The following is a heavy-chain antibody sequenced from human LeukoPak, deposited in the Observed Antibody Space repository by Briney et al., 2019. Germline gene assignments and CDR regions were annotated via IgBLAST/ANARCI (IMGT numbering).Heavy chain of an antibody. Sequence: PSETLSLNCTVSGGSISSYYWSWIWQPAGKGLEWIGRIYTSGSTNYNPSLKSRVTMSVDTSKNQFSLKLSSVTAADTAVYYCAREGLYCSSTSCYTSWFDPWGQGTLVTVSS. J-gene: IGHJ5*02. CDR3: AREGLYCSSTSCYTSWFDP. V-gene: IGHV4-4*07. CDR2: IYTSGST. D-gene: IGHD2-2*02. CDR1: GGSISSYY.